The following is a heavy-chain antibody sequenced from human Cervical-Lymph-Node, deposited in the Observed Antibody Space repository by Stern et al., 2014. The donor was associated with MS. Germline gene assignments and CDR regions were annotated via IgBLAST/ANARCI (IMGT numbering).Heavy chain of an antibody. CDR1: GFTLSSYG. D-gene: IGHD6-19*01. V-gene: IGHV3-33*01. J-gene: IGHJ4*02. Sequence: MQLVESGGGVVQPGRSLRLSCAASGFTLSSYGMHWVRQAPGKGLEWVAVIWYDGSNKYYADSVKGRFTISRDNSKNTLYLQMNSLRAEDTAVYYCAREGAVAREIDYGGQGTLGTVSS. CDR3: AREGAVAREIDY. CDR2: IWYDGSNK.